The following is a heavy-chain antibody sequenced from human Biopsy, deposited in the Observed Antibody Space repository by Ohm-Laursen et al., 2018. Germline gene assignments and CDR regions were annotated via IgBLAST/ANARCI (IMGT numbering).Heavy chain of an antibody. D-gene: IGHD6-6*01. CDR2: MIPSSGKT. J-gene: IGHJ5*02. V-gene: IGHV1-8*02. Sequence: ASVKVSCKASGYTFTTYGITWVRQARGQGLEWMGWMIPSSGKTGYAQRFQGRVTLTMNTSTSTAYMELSGLRSEDTAVYFCARGYSRRVSILEASIYWFDTWGQGTLVTVSS. CDR1: GYTFTTYG. CDR3: ARGYSRRVSILEASIYWFDT.